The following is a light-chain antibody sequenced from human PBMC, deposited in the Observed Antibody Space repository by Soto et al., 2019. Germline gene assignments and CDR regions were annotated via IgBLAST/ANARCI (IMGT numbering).Light chain of an antibody. Sequence: DIQMTQSPSTLSASVGDRFTITCRASQSITNWLAWYQQKPGKAPKLLIYGASTLESGVPSRFSGSGSGTEFTLTISSLQSDDFATYYCQQYSSYWTFGQGTKVDIK. CDR2: GAS. CDR1: QSITNW. V-gene: IGKV1-5*01. J-gene: IGKJ1*01. CDR3: QQYSSYWT.